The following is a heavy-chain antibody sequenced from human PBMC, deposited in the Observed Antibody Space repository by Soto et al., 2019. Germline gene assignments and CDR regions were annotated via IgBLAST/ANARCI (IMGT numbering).Heavy chain of an antibody. Sequence: ASVKVSCKASGYTFTSYGISWVRQAPGQGLQWMGWISANNGNTKYAQNFQGRVTMTTDTSTSTAYMELRSLRSDDTAVYYCARAYSPGLFDPWGQGTLVTVSS. V-gene: IGHV1-18*01. CDR1: GYTFTSYG. J-gene: IGHJ5*02. CDR2: ISANNGNT. CDR3: ARAYSPGLFDP. D-gene: IGHD2-15*01.